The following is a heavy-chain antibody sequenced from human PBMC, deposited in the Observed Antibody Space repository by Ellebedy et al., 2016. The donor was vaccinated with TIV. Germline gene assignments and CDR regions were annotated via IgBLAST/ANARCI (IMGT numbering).Heavy chain of an antibody. V-gene: IGHV1-46*01. CDR3: AREGGAHYYYYGMDV. Sequence: ASVKVSCKASGYTFTNYYIHWVRQAPGQGLEWMGIINPSGDSTSYAQKFQDRVLMTSDTPTSTVYMELSSLRSDDTAVYYCAREGGAHYYYYGMDVWGQGTTVTVSS. CDR2: INPSGDST. D-gene: IGHD1-26*01. J-gene: IGHJ6*02. CDR1: GYTFTNYY.